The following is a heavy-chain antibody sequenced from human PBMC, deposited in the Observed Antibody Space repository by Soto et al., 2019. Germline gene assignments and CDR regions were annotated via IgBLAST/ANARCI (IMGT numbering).Heavy chain of an antibody. V-gene: IGHV4-59*08. Sequence: SETLSLTCTVCGGSMMSYYWSWIREPPGRGLEWIGFIYYAGSTKYNPSLNSRVTISVDTSKNQFSLTVTSVTAADTAVYYCACRIVGNDPFEHWGPGPLVTVPS. CDR2: IYYAGST. CDR1: GGSMMSYY. J-gene: IGHJ4*02. D-gene: IGHD1-1*01. CDR3: ACRIVGNDPFEH.